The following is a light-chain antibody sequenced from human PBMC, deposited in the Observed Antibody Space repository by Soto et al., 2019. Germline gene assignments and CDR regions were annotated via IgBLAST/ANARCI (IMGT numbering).Light chain of an antibody. CDR1: QSLSGTY. CDR3: QQYGSSIRT. CDR2: GAS. Sequence: EIVLTQSPGTLSLSPGERATLSCRASQSLSGTYLAWYQQKRGQTPRLLIYGASNRATGIPDRFSGSGSGADFTLTITRLEPEDFAVYYCQQYGSSIRTFGQGTKVEMK. J-gene: IGKJ1*01. V-gene: IGKV3-20*01.